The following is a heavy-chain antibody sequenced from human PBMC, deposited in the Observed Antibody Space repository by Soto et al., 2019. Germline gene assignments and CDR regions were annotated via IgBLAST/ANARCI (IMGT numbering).Heavy chain of an antibody. J-gene: IGHJ4*02. Sequence: EVQLLESGGGLVQPGGSLRLSCAASGFTFSSYAMRWVRQAPVKGLEWVSAISGSGGSTYYADSVKGRFTISRDNSKNTLYLQMNSLRAEDTAVYYCARRGSGSYYDYWGPGNLVTVSS. V-gene: IGHV3-23*01. CDR2: ISGSGGST. CDR3: ARRGSGSYYDY. D-gene: IGHD1-26*01. CDR1: GFTFSSYA.